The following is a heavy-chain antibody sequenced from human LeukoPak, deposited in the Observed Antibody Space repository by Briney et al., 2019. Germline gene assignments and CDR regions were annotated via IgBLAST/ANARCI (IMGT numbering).Heavy chain of an antibody. D-gene: IGHD6-13*01. J-gene: IGHJ4*02. V-gene: IGHV3-21*06. CDR3: AVAPSPVYSSSWFYY. CDR2: ITTASGYI. CDR1: GFNFDSFG. Sequence: PGGSLRLSCVTSGFNFDSFGLNWVRQAPGKGLGWVSSITTASGYINYADSLKGRVTISRDSARSSFYLQLKNLRAEDTAVYFCAVAPSPVYSSSWFYYWGRGTLVTVSS.